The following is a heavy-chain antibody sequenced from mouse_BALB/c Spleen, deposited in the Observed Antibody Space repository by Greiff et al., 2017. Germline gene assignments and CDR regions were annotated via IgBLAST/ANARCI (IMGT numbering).Heavy chain of an antibody. Sequence: VQLQQPGAELVKPGAPVKLSCKASGYTFTSYWMNWVKQRPGRGLEWIGRIDPCVSETHYNQKFKDKATLTVDKSSSTAYIQLSSLTSEDSAVYYCARGPYWYIDGWGEGTTVTVSS. CDR3: ARGPYWYIDG. CDR2: IDPCVSET. CDR1: GYTFTSYW. J-gene: IGHJ1*01. V-gene: IGHV1-69*02.